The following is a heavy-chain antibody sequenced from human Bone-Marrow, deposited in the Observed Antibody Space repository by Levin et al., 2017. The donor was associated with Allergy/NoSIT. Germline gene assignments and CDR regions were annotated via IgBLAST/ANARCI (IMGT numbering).Heavy chain of an antibody. Sequence: PGESLKISCAASGFTVSSNYMSWVRQAPGKGLEWVSIIYNDGSTYYADSVKGRLTISRDNSKNTLYLQMNSLRAEDTAVYYCAREEAVAGLDYYHYYGMDVWGQGTTVTVSS. D-gene: IGHD6-19*01. CDR1: GFTVSSNY. CDR3: AREEAVAGLDYYHYYGMDV. J-gene: IGHJ6*02. CDR2: IYNDGST. V-gene: IGHV3-53*01.